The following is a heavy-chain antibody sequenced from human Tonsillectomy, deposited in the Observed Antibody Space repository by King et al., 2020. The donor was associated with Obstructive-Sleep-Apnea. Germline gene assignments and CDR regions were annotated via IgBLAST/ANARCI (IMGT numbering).Heavy chain of an antibody. CDR2: INWNSGSK. CDR1: GFSFDDYA. D-gene: IGHD6-19*01. J-gene: IGHJ4*02. Sequence: VQLVESGGGLVQPGRSLRLSCAASGFSFDDYAMHWVRQAPGKGLEWVSGINWNSGSKGYADSVKGRFTISRDNAKNSLYLQMNSLRAEDTALYYCAKDLRSGWYSPLDYWGQGTLVIVSS. CDR3: AKDLRSGWYSPLDY. V-gene: IGHV3-9*01.